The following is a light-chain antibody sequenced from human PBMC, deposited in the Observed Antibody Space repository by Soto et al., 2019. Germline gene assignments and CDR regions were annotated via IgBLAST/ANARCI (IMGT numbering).Light chain of an antibody. CDR1: QTISSW. J-gene: IGKJ1*01. V-gene: IGKV1-5*03. CDR3: QHYNSYSEA. Sequence: DIQMTQSPSTLSASVGDRVTITCWASQTISSWLAWYQQKPGKAPKLLIYKASTLKSGVPSRFSGSGSGTEFTLTISSLQPDEFATYYCQHYNSYSEAFGQGTKVDIK. CDR2: KAS.